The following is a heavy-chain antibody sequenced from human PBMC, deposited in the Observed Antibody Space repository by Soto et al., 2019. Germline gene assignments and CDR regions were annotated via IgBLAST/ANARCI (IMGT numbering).Heavy chain of an antibody. CDR1: GGSFSGYY. CDR2: INHSGST. Sequence: SETLSLTCAVYGGSFSGYYLSWIRQPPGKGLEWIGEINHSGSTNYNPSLKSRVTISVDTSKNQFSLKLSSVTAADTAVYYCARGPGMDGDDLQSWGQGTLVTVYS. CDR3: ARGPGMDGDDLQS. V-gene: IGHV4-34*01. D-gene: IGHD4-17*01. J-gene: IGHJ5*02.